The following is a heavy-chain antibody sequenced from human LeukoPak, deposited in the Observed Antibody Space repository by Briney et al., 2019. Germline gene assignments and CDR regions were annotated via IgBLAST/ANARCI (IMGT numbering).Heavy chain of an antibody. Sequence: ASVKVSCKASGGTFSSYAISWVRQAPGQGLEWMGRIIPIFGIANYAQKFQGRVTITADKSTCTAYMELSSLRSEDTAVYYCASISGVVSAEEGMDVWGQGTTVTVSS. CDR2: IIPIFGIA. D-gene: IGHD3-3*01. CDR3: ASISGVVSAEEGMDV. V-gene: IGHV1-69*04. J-gene: IGHJ6*02. CDR1: GGTFSSYA.